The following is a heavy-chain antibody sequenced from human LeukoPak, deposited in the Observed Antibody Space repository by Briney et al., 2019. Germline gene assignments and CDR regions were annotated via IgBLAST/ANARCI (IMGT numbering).Heavy chain of an antibody. J-gene: IGHJ4*02. V-gene: IGHV4-34*01. CDR2: SNHSGST. Sequence: PSETLSLTCAVYGGSFSGDYWSWSRQPPRKGLEWIGESNHSGSTNYNPSLKSRVAISVDTSKNQFYLKLSSATAADTAVYYCARVRMRGYSYGPFDYWGQGTLVPVSS. CDR1: GGSFSGDY. D-gene: IGHD5-18*01. CDR3: ARVRMRGYSYGPFDY.